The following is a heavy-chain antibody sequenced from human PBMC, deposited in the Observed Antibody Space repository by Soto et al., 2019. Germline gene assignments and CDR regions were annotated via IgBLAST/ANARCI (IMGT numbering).Heavy chain of an antibody. CDR1: GGAVSSGTYY. D-gene: IGHD3-22*01. CDR2: IYFTGST. Sequence: ASETLSLTCTVSGGAVSSGTYYWSWIRQPPGKGLEWIGHIYFTGSTKYTPSFQGQVTISADKSVSTAYLQWSSLRASDTAMYYCVRRYYDTSGPTVDYWGQGTLVTVSS. V-gene: IGHV4-61*03. J-gene: IGHJ4*02. CDR3: VRRYYDTSGPTVDY.